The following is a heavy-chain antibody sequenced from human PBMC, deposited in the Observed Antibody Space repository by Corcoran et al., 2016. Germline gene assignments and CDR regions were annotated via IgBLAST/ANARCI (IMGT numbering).Heavy chain of an antibody. CDR2: ISYDGSNK. CDR1: GFTFSSYG. J-gene: IGHJ5*02. V-gene: IGHV3-30*18. D-gene: IGHD5-18*01. Sequence: QVQLVESGGGVVHPGRSLRLSCAASGFTFSSYGLHWVRQAPGKGLEWVAVISYDGSNKYYADSVKGRFTISRDNSKNTLYLQMNSLRAEDTAVYYCAKGGLRYSYRGRFDPWGQGTLVTVSS. CDR3: AKGGLRYSYRGRFDP.